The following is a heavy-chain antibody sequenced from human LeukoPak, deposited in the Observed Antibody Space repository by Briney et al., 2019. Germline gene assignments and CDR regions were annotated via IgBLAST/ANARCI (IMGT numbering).Heavy chain of an antibody. CDR2: ISSSSSYI. D-gene: IGHD2-2*01. CDR3: ARDGVVPAAILDDAFDI. CDR1: GFTFSSYS. J-gene: IGHJ3*02. V-gene: IGHV3-21*01. Sequence: GGSLRLSCAASGFTFSSYSMNWVRQAPGKGLEWVSSISSSSSYIYYADSVKGRFTISRDNAKNSLYLQMNSLRAEDTAVYYCARDGVVPAAILDDAFDIWGQGTMVTVSS.